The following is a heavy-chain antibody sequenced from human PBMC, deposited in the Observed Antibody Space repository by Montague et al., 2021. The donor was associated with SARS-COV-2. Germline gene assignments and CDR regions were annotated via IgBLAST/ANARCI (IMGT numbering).Heavy chain of an antibody. J-gene: IGHJ5*02. D-gene: IGHD1-20*01. CDR3: ARTEYNWNDWFDP. Sequence: SETLSLTCSVSGGSISSYYWSWIRQSLGKGLEWIGYIFHSGITDYNPSLKSRVTIPVDMSKNQFSLQLNSVTAADSAVYYCARTEYNWNDWFDPWGQGTLVTVSS. V-gene: IGHV4-59*13. CDR2: IFHSGIT. CDR1: GGSISSYY.